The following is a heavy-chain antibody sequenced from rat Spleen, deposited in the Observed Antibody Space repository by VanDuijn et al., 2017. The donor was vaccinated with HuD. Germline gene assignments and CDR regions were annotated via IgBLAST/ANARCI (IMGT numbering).Heavy chain of an antibody. Sequence: EVQLVESGGGLVQPGRSMKLSCAASDFTFSHYYMAWVRPGPTKGLEWVASLSTGGGNTFYRASVKGRFIISRDNAKRTLHLQMDSLRSEDTATYYCARHALMYTTDPFVYWGQGTLVTVSS. CDR2: LSTGGGNT. J-gene: IGHJ3*01. V-gene: IGHV5-25*01. D-gene: IGHD1-6*01. CDR1: DFTFSHYY. CDR3: ARHALMYTTDPFVY.